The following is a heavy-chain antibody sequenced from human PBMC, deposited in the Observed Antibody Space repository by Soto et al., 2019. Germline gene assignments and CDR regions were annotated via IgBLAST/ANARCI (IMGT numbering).Heavy chain of an antibody. CDR1: GFTFSSFG. D-gene: IGHD1-26*01. CDR2: IWYDASNK. Sequence: QVQLVESRGGVVQPGRSLRLSCAASGFTFSSFGMHWVRHAPGKGLEWVAIIWYDASNKYHADSVKGRFTISRDNSENTLYLQMNSLRAEDTAVYYCARDNYSGYMDVWGKGTTVTVSS. J-gene: IGHJ6*03. V-gene: IGHV3-33*01. CDR3: ARDNYSGYMDV.